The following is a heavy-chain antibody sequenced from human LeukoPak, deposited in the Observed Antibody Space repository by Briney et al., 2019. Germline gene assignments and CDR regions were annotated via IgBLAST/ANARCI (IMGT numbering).Heavy chain of an antibody. CDR1: GFTFSWYW. V-gene: IGHV3-7*01. J-gene: IGHJ4*02. CDR3: ARADHHSIDY. CDR2: INQDGSGS. Sequence: GGSLRLPCAASGFTFSWYWMSWVRQAPGKELEWVANINQDGSGSYYVDSVKGRFTISRDNAKNSLFLQLTTLRVDDTAVYYCARADHHSIDYWGQGTLVTVSS.